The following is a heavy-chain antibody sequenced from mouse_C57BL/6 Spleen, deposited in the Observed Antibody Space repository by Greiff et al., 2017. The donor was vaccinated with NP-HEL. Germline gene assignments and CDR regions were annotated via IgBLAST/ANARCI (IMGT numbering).Heavy chain of an antibody. D-gene: IGHD1-1*01. CDR1: GYTFTSYW. J-gene: IGHJ2*01. CDR3: AREGFTTVVATPYFDY. CDR2: IDPSDSET. Sequence: QVQLQQPGAELVRPGSSVKLSCKASGYTFTSYWMHWVKQRPIQGLEWIGNIDPSDSETHYNQKFKDKATLTVDKSSSTAYMQLSSLTSEDSAFYYCAREGFTTVVATPYFDYWGQGTTLTVSS. V-gene: IGHV1-52*01.